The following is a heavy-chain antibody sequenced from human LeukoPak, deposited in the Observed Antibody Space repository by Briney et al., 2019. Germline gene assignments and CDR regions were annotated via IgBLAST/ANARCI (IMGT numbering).Heavy chain of an antibody. J-gene: IGHJ4*02. D-gene: IGHD6-13*01. CDR3: AKDRLGTKIAAAGLFDY. Sequence: GGSLRLSCAASGFTFSRYGMHWVRQAPGKGLEWVSAISGSGGSTYYADSVKGRFTISRDNSKNTLYLQMNSLRAEDTAVYYCAKDRLGTKIAAAGLFDYWGQGTLVTVSS. CDR2: ISGSGGST. CDR1: GFTFSRYG. V-gene: IGHV3-23*01.